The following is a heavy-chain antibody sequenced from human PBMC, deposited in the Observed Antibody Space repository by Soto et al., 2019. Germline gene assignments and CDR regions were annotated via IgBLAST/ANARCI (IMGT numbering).Heavy chain of an antibody. Sequence: GGSLRLSCAASRFAFSSYAMTWVRQAPGKGLEWVSALSGSGGSTYYADSVKGRFTISRDNSKNTLYLQMNSLRAEDTAVYYCAKEMRDGYQNAFDIWGQGTMVTVSS. D-gene: IGHD5-12*01. CDR2: LSGSGGST. V-gene: IGHV3-23*01. CDR3: AKEMRDGYQNAFDI. CDR1: RFAFSSYA. J-gene: IGHJ3*02.